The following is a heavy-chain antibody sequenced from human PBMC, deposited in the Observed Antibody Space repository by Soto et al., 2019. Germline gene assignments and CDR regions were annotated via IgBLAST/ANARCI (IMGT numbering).Heavy chain of an antibody. CDR1: GFTFSPYS. CDR2: ITGSSSTI. D-gene: IGHD6-19*01. Sequence: EVQLVESGGGLVQPGGSLRLSCAASGFTFSPYSMNWVRQAPGKGLEWLSYITGSSSTIYYADSVKDRFTISRDNANNSLYLQMSSLRAENTAVYYCAGSNGCLDYCGQGTLVTVSS. CDR3: AGSNGCLDY. V-gene: IGHV3-48*01. J-gene: IGHJ4*02.